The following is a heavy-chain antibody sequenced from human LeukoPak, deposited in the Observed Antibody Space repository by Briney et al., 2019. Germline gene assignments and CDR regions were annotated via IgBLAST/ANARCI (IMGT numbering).Heavy chain of an antibody. D-gene: IGHD6-25*01. Sequence: GGSLRLSCAASGFTFSSYAMSWVRQAPGKGLEWVSAISFSGSNTYYADSVKGRFTISRDNLKNTLYLQMNSQGAEDTAVYFCAKEVKAATNWFDPWGQGTLVTVSS. CDR1: GFTFSSYA. V-gene: IGHV3-23*01. J-gene: IGHJ5*02. CDR3: AKEVKAATNWFDP. CDR2: ISFSGSNT.